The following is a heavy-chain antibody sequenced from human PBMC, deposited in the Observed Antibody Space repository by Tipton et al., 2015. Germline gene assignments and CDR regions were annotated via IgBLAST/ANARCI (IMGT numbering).Heavy chain of an antibody. CDR2: SSGSGYNT. V-gene: IGHV3-23*01. J-gene: IGHJ4*02. CDR1: GFTFSNYA. D-gene: IGHD3-22*01. CDR3: AKAHTSYYDSSELGF. Sequence: SLRLSCAASGFTFSNYAMTWVRQAPGKGLEWVSTSSGSGYNTYYADSVKGRFTISRDNSENTLYLQMNSLRAEDTAVYYCAKAHTSYYDSSELGFWGQGTLVTVSS.